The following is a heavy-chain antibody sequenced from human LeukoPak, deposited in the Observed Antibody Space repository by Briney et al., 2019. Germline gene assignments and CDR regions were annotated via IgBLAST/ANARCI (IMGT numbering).Heavy chain of an antibody. V-gene: IGHV3-30*18. J-gene: IGHJ6*02. CDR1: GFAFSSYG. CDR3: ANDRHDYAYYVIDV. D-gene: IGHD4/OR15-4a*01. Sequence: GRSLRLSCAASGFAFSSYGMHWVRQAPGKGLEWVAVMSYDGPNIYYADSVKGRFTISRDNSKNMLFLQMNSLRTEDTAVYYCANDRHDYAYYVIDVWGQGTTVIVSS. CDR2: MSYDGPNI.